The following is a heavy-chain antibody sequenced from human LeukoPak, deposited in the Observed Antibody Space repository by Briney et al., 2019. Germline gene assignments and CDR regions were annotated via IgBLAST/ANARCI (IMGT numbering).Heavy chain of an antibody. J-gene: IGHJ4*02. V-gene: IGHV4-59*01. CDR3: ARVRNGDNDY. D-gene: IGHD4-17*01. CDR2: IYYTGST. Sequence: SETLSLTCTVSGGSISNYYWNWVRQPPGKGLEWIGYIYYTGSTDHNPSLKSRVTISMDTSKNLFSLRLSSVTAADTAVYYCARVRNGDNDYWGQGTLVTVSS. CDR1: GGSISNYY.